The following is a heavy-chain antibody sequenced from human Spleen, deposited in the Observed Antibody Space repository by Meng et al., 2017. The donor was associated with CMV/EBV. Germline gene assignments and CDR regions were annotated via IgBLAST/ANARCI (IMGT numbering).Heavy chain of an antibody. J-gene: IGHJ4*02. V-gene: IGHV3-11*01. D-gene: IGHD6-19*01. CDR3: ARERKEWLAFDY. Sequence: SCAASGFTLSDYYMSWIRQAPGQGLEWLSYSSGGGRTIYYADSLKGRFTISRDNAKNSLYLQMNSLRADDTAVYFCARERKEWLAFDYWGQGTLVTVSS. CDR1: GFTLSDYY. CDR2: SSGGGRTI.